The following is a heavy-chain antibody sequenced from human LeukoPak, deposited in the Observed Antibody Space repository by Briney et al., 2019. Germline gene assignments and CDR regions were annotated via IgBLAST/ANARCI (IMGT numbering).Heavy chain of an antibody. CDR3: ARGHWEQDTSTYAY. Sequence: KSSETLSLTCAVSGTSITYGGYTWNWIRQPPGKGLEWIGYIYYSGTTFYNPSFKSRVTMSLESAKNQLSLKLRSVTAADTAVYYCARGHWEQDTSTYAYWSQGSLVTVSS. CDR2: IYYSGTT. CDR1: GTSITYGGYT. D-gene: IGHD1-26*01. J-gene: IGHJ4*02. V-gene: IGHV4-30-4*07.